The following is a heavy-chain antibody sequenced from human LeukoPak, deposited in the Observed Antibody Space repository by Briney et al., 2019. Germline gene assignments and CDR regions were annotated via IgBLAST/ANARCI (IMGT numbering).Heavy chain of an antibody. V-gene: IGHV3-30*02. J-gene: IGHJ4*02. CDR2: IQYDGSNK. Sequence: GGSLRLSCAASGFTFSSYGMHWVRQAPGKGLEWVAFIQYDGSNKYYADSVRGRFTISRDNSRNTMYLQMNSLRAEDAAVYYCAKAPVTSCRGAFCYPFDSWGQGTVVTVSS. D-gene: IGHD2-15*01. CDR3: AKAPVTSCRGAFCYPFDS. CDR1: GFTFSSYG.